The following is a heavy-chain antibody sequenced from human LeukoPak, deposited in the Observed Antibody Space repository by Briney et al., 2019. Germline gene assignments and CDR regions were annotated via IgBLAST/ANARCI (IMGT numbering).Heavy chain of an antibody. V-gene: IGHV4-34*01. Sequence: SETLSLTCAVYGGSFSGYYWSWIRQPPGKGLEWIGEINHSGSTNYNPSLKSRVTISVDTSKNQFSLKLSSVTAADTAVYYCASSYSSSWYSSEGWFDPWGQGTLVTVSS. CDR3: ASSYSSSWYSSEGWFDP. D-gene: IGHD6-13*01. CDR2: INHSGST. CDR1: GGSFSGYY. J-gene: IGHJ5*02.